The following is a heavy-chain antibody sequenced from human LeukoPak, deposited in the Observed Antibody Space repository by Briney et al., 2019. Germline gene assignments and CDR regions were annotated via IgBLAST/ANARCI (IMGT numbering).Heavy chain of an antibody. CDR3: AKETVTL. J-gene: IGHJ4*02. CDR1: GFTFSSYG. CDR2: ISYDGSNK. V-gene: IGHV3-30*18. D-gene: IGHD4-17*01. Sequence: GGSLRLSCAASGFTFSSYGMHWVRQAPGKGLEWVAVISYDGSNKYYADSVKGRFTISRDNSKNTLYLQMNSLRAEDTAVYYCAKETVTLWGQGTLVTVSS.